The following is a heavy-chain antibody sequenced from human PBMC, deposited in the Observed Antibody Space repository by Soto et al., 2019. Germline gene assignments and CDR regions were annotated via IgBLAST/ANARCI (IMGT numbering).Heavy chain of an antibody. V-gene: IGHV3-74*01. CDR2: INSDGSST. J-gene: IGHJ5*02. CDR3: ARDAVASPHIGNWFDP. CDR1: GFTFSSYW. Sequence: GGSLRLSCAASGFTFSSYWMHWVRQAPGKGLVWVSRINSDGSSTSYADSVKGRFTISRDNAKNTLHLQMNSLRAEDTAVYYCARDAVASPHIGNWFDPWGQGTLVTVSS. D-gene: IGHD5-12*01.